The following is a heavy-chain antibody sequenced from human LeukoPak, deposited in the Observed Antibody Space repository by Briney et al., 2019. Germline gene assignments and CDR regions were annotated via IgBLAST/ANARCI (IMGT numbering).Heavy chain of an antibody. V-gene: IGHV3-21*01. Sequence: GGSLRLSCAASGFTFSSYSMNWVSQAPGKGLEWVSSISSSSSYIYYADSVKGRFTTSRDNAKNSLYLQMNSLRAEDTAVYYCARDAKYSSSWFNWFDPWGQGTLVTVSS. CDR1: GFTFSSYS. CDR2: ISSSSSYI. J-gene: IGHJ5*02. D-gene: IGHD6-13*01. CDR3: ARDAKYSSSWFNWFDP.